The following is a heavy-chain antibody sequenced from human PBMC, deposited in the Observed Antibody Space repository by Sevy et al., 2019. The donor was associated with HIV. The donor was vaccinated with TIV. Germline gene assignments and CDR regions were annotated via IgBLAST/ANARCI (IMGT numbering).Heavy chain of an antibody. D-gene: IGHD3-3*01. V-gene: IGHV4-4*07. CDR1: GASITDYY. Sequence: SETLSLTCTVSGASITDYYWTWIRQPAGKGLEWLGRIYESGNIYSSGYIDYNPSLQSRVTLSVDTSKNQFSLRLTPMTAADTAFYYCARGGFVARGFKPYNWFDPWGQGVLVTVSS. CDR3: ARGGFVARGFKPYNWFDP. J-gene: IGHJ5*02. CDR2: IYESGNIYSSGYI.